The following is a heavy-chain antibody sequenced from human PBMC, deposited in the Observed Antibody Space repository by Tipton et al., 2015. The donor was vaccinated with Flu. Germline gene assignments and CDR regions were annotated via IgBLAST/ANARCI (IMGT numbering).Heavy chain of an antibody. CDR3: ARESKDYDGEGYYYDY. V-gene: IGHV4-4*07. D-gene: IGHD3-22*01. CDR2: IYTSGST. CDR1: GGSSSNYF. Sequence: TLSLTCTVSGGSSSNYFWAWIRQPAGKGLEWIGRIYTSGSTDCNVSLKSRVTMSVDTSKTQFSLRLRSVTAADTAVYYCARESKDYDGEGYYYDYWGQGTRVTVSS. J-gene: IGHJ4*02.